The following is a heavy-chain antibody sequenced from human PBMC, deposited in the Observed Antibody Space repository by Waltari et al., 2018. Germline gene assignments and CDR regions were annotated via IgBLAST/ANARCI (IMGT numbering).Heavy chain of an antibody. D-gene: IGHD1-26*01. V-gene: IGHV1-18*04. J-gene: IGHJ4*02. CDR2: ISAYKGKT. Sequence: QVQLVQSGAEVKKPGASVKVSCKASGYTFTSYGISWVRQAPGQGLEWMGWISAYKGKTNYAQKVQGRVTMTTDKSTSTAYMELRSLRSDDTAVYYCARVICIVVSCKDFDYWGQGTLVTVSS. CDR1: GYTFTSYG. CDR3: ARVICIVVSCKDFDY.